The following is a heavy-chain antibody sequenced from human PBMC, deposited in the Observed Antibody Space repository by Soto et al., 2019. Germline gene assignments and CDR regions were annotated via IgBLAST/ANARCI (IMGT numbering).Heavy chain of an antibody. CDR3: ARNYYDSSDRDYLDY. D-gene: IGHD3-22*01. CDR1: GYTFTSYY. Sequence: ASVKVSCKASGYTFTSYYIHWVRQAPGQGLEWMGWINPITGGTNYTPKFQGRVTMTRDTSITTAYMELSRLRSDDTAVYYCARNYYDSSDRDYLDYWGQGTPVTVSS. CDR2: INPITGGT. J-gene: IGHJ4*02. V-gene: IGHV1-2*02.